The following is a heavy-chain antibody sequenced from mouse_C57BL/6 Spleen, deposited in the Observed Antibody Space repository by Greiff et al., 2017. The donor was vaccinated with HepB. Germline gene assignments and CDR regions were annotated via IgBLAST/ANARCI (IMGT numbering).Heavy chain of an antibody. CDR1: GFTFSSYT. Sequence: EVQGVESGGGLVKPGGSLKLSCAASGFTFSSYTMSWVRQTPEKRQEWVATISGGGGNTYYPDSVKGRFTITRDNAKNTLYLQMSSLRSEDTALYYCARQGYGNYLYYFDYWGQGTTLTVSS. CDR3: ARQGYGNYLYYFDY. V-gene: IGHV5-9*01. D-gene: IGHD2-10*02. J-gene: IGHJ2*01. CDR2: ISGGGGNT.